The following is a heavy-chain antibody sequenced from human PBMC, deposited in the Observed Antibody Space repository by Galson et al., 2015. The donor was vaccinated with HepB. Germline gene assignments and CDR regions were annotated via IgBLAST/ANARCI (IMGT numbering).Heavy chain of an antibody. J-gene: IGHJ3*02. D-gene: IGHD3-9*01. CDR3: AREGRYFDWLWSQAFDI. V-gene: IGHV1-18*04. Sequence: SVKVSCKASGYTFTSYGISWVRQAPGQGLEWMGWISGYNGNTRYEQKLQDRVTMTTDTSTSTAYMEVRSLRSDDTAVYYCAREGRYFDWLWSQAFDIWGQGTMVTVSS. CDR2: ISGYNGNT. CDR1: GYTFTSYG.